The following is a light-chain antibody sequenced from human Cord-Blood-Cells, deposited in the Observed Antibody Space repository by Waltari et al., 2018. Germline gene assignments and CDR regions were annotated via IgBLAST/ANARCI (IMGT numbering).Light chain of an antibody. CDR2: SNN. CDR3: AAWEDSLNGWV. Sequence: QSVLTQPPSASGTPGQRVTISCSGSSSNIGSNTVNWYQQLPGTAPKLLIYSNNQRPSGVTDRFPGSQSGTSASLAISGLQSEDEADYYCAAWEDSLNGWVFGGGTKLTVL. CDR1: SSNIGSNT. V-gene: IGLV1-44*01. J-gene: IGLJ3*02.